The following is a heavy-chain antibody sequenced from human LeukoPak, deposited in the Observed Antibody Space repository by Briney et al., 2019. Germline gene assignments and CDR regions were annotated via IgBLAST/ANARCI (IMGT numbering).Heavy chain of an antibody. CDR2: TRNKANSYTT. CDR1: GFTFSDHY. CDR3: ARVDYGDSLDAFDI. J-gene: IGHJ3*02. D-gene: IGHD4-17*01. Sequence: PGGSLRLSCAASGFTFSDHYMDWVRQAPGKGLEWGGRTRNKANSYTTEYAASVKGRFTISRDDSKNSLYLQMNSLKTEDTAVYYCARVDYGDSLDAFDIWGQGTMVTVSS. V-gene: IGHV3-72*01.